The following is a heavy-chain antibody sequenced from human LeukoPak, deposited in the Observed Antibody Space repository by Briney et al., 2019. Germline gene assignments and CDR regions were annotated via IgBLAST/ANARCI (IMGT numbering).Heavy chain of an antibody. CDR3: ARDRLGAGSFDI. V-gene: IGHV3-48*02. D-gene: IGHD7-27*01. J-gene: IGHJ3*02. CDR2: IHSSSSSI. Sequence: PGGSLGFSLAALGSRFSTYILNWVGQAQGKGRDGISYIHSSSSSIYYADSVKGRFTISRDNAKNSLYLQMNSLRDEDTAVYFCARDRLGAGSFDIWGQGTMVTVSS. CDR1: GSRFSTYI.